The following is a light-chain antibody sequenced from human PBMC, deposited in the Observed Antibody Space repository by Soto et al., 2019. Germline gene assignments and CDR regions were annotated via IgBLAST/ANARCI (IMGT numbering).Light chain of an antibody. J-gene: IGKJ1*01. V-gene: IGKV1-5*03. CDR2: ATS. CDR1: QSISIL. CDR3: QHYNAFSWT. Sequence: DIHLTQSPSTLSASVGDRVTITCRASQSISILLAWYQQKPGKAPNLLIYATSTLETGVSSRFSGSRSGTEVTLTISSLQPDDSATYYCQHYNAFSWTFGQGTKVEIK.